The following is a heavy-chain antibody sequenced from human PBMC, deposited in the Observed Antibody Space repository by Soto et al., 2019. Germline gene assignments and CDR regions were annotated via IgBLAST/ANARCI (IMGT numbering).Heavy chain of an antibody. CDR3: ARQRAAHCFDP. CDR1: GFTVSSNY. D-gene: IGHD6-6*01. CDR2: IYSGGST. V-gene: IGHV3-53*04. J-gene: IGHJ5*02. Sequence: GESLKISCAASGFTVSSNYMSWVRQAPGKGLEWVSVIYSGGSTYYADSVKGRFTISRHNSKNTLYLQMNSLRAEDTAVYYCARQRAAHCFDPWGQGTLVTVSS.